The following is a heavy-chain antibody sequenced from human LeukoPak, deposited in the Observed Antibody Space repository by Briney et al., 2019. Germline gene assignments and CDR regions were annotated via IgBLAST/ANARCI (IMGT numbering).Heavy chain of an antibody. V-gene: IGHV3-23*01. CDR3: ARGRGSSRYYFDY. Sequence: GGSLRLSCAASGFTFGSYAMGWIRQAPGKGLEWVSAVSASGPNTYYADSVKGRFTVSRDNSKNTLYLQMSSLRADDTAVYYCARGRGSSRYYFDYWGRGTLVTVSS. CDR2: VSASGPNT. D-gene: IGHD1-26*01. CDR1: GFTFGSYA. J-gene: IGHJ4*02.